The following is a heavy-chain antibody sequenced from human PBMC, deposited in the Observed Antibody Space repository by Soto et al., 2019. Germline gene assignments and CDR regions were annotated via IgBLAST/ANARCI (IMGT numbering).Heavy chain of an antibody. CDR2: ISFDGSNK. CDR3: AKAFPWGFGALGPY. CDR1: GFTFSSYG. Sequence: QVQLVESGGGVVQPGRSPRLSCAASGFTFSSYGMHWVRQAPGKGLEWGAVISFDGSNKNYADSVKGRLTISRDNSKTPLYLPMNSLRAEDTAVYYCAKAFPWGFGALGPYWGQGTLVTVSS. D-gene: IGHD3-10*01. V-gene: IGHV3-30*18. J-gene: IGHJ4*02.